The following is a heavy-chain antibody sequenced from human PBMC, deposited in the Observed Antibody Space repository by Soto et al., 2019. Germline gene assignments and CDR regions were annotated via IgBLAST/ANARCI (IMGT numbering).Heavy chain of an antibody. D-gene: IGHD1-26*01. CDR3: ARDLSRVGATSALDI. Sequence: QVQLVQSGAEVKKPGSSVKVSCKASGGTFSSYAISWVRQAPGQGLEWMGGIIPIFGTAHYAQKFQGRVTITADKSTRTAYMELSSLRSEDTAVYYCARDLSRVGATSALDIWGQGTMVTVSS. CDR1: GGTFSSYA. V-gene: IGHV1-69*06. CDR2: IIPIFGTA. J-gene: IGHJ3*02.